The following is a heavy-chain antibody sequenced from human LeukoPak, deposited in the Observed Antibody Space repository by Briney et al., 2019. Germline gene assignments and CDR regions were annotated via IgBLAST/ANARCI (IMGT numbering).Heavy chain of an antibody. J-gene: IGHJ3*02. V-gene: IGHV3-66*01. CDR2: IYSGGST. Sequence: QPGGSLRLSCAASGLTVSSNYMSWVRQAPGKGLEWVSVIYSGGSTYYADSVKGRFTISRDNSKNTLYLQMNSLRAEDTAVYYCAKNPHSGSYYGAFDIWGQGTMVTVSS. D-gene: IGHD1-26*01. CDR1: GLTVSSNY. CDR3: AKNPHSGSYYGAFDI.